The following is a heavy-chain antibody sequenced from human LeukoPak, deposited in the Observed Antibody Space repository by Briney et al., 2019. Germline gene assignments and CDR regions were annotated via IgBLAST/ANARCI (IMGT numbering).Heavy chain of an antibody. D-gene: IGHD7-27*01. CDR2: IYPGDSDT. CDR1: RYTFTNYW. CDR3: ARRETGTYYFDY. V-gene: IGHV5-51*01. J-gene: IGHJ4*02. Sequence: GESLQISCQGSRYTFTNYWIAWVRQMPGKGLEWMGIIYPGDSDTRYSPSFQGQVTISADKSISTAYLQWSSLRASDTATYYCARRETGTYYFDYWDQGTLVTVSS.